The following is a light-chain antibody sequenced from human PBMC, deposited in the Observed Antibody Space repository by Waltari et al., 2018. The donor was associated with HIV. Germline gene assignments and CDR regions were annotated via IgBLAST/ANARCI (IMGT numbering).Light chain of an antibody. CDR3: QQSYRTPLT. J-gene: IGKJ3*01. V-gene: IGKV1-39*01. CDR1: QTVINK. CDR2: DSS. Sequence: FQMPKPPSSLPPSVGASVTITCRASQTVINKVNWYQQKPGKAPKVLIFDSSTLQSGVPSRFSGSGSGTDFTLTISSLQPDDFASYFCQQSYRTPLTFGPGTKVDIK.